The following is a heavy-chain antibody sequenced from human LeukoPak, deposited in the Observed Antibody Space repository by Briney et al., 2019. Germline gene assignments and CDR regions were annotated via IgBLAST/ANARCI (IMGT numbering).Heavy chain of an antibody. Sequence: GGSLRLSCAASGFTFSSYAMHWVRQAPGKGLEWVAVISYDGSNKYYADSVKGRFTISRDNSKNTLYLQMNSLRAEDTAVYYCARDGIVVVVAATLDYWGQGTLVTVSS. D-gene: IGHD2-15*01. CDR3: ARDGIVVVVAATLDY. V-gene: IGHV3-30*01. CDR2: ISYDGSNK. J-gene: IGHJ4*02. CDR1: GFTFSSYA.